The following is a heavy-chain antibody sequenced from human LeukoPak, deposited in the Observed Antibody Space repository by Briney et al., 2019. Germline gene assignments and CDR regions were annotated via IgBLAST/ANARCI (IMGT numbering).Heavy chain of an antibody. CDR3: ARILSGYDPFDP. J-gene: IGHJ5*02. Sequence: GGSPRLSCAASGFTFSSYWMSWVRQAPGKGLEWVANIKQDGSEKYYVDSVKGRFTISRDNAKNSLYLQMSSLRAEDTAVYYCARILSGYDPFDPWGQGTLVTVSS. CDR2: IKQDGSEK. CDR1: GFTFSSYW. D-gene: IGHD5-12*01. V-gene: IGHV3-7*04.